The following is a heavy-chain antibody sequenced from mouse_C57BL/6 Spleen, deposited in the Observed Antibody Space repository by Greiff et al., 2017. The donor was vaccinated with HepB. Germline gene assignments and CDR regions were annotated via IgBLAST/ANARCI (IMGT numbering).Heavy chain of an antibody. Sequence: QVQLQQSGAELARPGASVKLSCKASGYTFTSYGISWVKQRTGQGLEWIGEIYPRSGNTYYNEKFKGKATLTADKSSSTAYMELRSLTSEDSAVYFCARDYGSSPEGYFDVWGTGTTVTVSS. CDR1: GYTFTSYG. D-gene: IGHD1-1*01. CDR2: IYPRSGNT. V-gene: IGHV1-81*01. J-gene: IGHJ1*03. CDR3: ARDYGSSPEGYFDV.